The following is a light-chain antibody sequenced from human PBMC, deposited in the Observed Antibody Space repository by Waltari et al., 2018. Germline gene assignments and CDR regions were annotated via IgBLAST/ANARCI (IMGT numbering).Light chain of an antibody. CDR1: QSVGNR. Sequence: EIVMTQSPATLSMSPGERATLSCRASQSVGNRLAWYQQKPGQTPRLLIYGASTRATGVPDRSSGSGSGTEFTLTISSLQSEDFAIYYCQQYNNWPPKITFGQGTRLEIK. CDR3: QQYNNWPPKIT. CDR2: GAS. V-gene: IGKV3-15*01. J-gene: IGKJ5*01.